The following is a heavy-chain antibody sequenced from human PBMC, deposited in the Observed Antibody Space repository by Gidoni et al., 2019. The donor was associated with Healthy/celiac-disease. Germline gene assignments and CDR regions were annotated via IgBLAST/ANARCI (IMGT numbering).Heavy chain of an antibody. Sequence: QVQLVESGGGVVKPGRSLRLSCAASGFPFSSYGMHWVRQAPGTGLEWVAVRSYDGSNKYYADSVKGRFTISRDNSKNTLYLQMNSLRAEDTAVYYCAKDVNFGVVYYFDYWGQGTLVTVSS. J-gene: IGHJ4*02. D-gene: IGHD3-3*01. V-gene: IGHV3-30*18. CDR1: GFPFSSYG. CDR3: AKDVNFGVVYYFDY. CDR2: RSYDGSNK.